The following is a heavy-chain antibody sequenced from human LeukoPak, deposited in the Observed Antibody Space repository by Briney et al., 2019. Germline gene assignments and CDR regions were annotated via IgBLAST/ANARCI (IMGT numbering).Heavy chain of an antibody. CDR1: GFTFSSYA. D-gene: IGHD3-22*01. Sequence: PGGSLRLSCAASGFTFSSYAMSWVRQAPGKGLEWVSAISGSGGSTYYAESVKGRFTISRDNSKNTLYVQMNSLRAEDTAVYYCAKVNMIVVGYFQHWGQGTLVTVSS. CDR3: AKVNMIVVGYFQH. V-gene: IGHV3-23*01. CDR2: ISGSGGST. J-gene: IGHJ1*01.